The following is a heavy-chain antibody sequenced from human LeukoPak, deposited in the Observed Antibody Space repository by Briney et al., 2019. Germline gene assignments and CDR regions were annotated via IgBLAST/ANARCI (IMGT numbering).Heavy chain of an antibody. CDR2: MNPNSGNT. Sequence: ASVKVSCKASGYTFTSYDINWVRQATGQGLEWMGWMNPNSGNTGYAQKFQGRVTMTRNTSISTAYMELSSLRSEDTAVYYCARVTGVLRYFDWLLGDAFDIWGQGTMVTVSS. V-gene: IGHV1-8*01. J-gene: IGHJ3*02. D-gene: IGHD3-9*01. CDR3: ARVTGVLRYFDWLLGDAFDI. CDR1: GYTFTSYD.